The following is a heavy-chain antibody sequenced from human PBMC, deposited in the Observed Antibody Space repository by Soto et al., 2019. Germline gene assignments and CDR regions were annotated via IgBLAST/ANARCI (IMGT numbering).Heavy chain of an antibody. CDR2: IIPIFGTA. V-gene: IGHV1-69*13. D-gene: IGHD6-13*01. CDR1: GGTFSSYA. CDR3: ARGGRYSANYYYYGMDV. J-gene: IGHJ6*02. Sequence: SVKVSCKASGGTFSSYAINWVRQAPGQGLEWMGGIIPIFGTANYAQKFQGRVTITADESTSTAYMELSSLRSEDTAVYYCARGGRYSANYYYYGMDVWGQGTTVTVS.